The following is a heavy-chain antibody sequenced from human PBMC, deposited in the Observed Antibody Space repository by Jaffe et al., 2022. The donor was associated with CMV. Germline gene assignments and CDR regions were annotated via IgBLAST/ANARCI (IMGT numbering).Heavy chain of an antibody. CDR2: ISGSGGST. D-gene: IGHD3-22*01. V-gene: IGHV3-23*01. Sequence: EVQLLESGGGLVQPGGSLRLSCAASGFTFSSYAMSWVRQAPGKGLEWVSAISGSGGSTYYADSVKGRFTISRDNSKNTLYLQMNSLRAEDTAVYYCAKDGAYYDSSGYYLNFDYWGQGTLVTVSS. J-gene: IGHJ4*02. CDR3: AKDGAYYDSSGYYLNFDY. CDR1: GFTFSSYA.